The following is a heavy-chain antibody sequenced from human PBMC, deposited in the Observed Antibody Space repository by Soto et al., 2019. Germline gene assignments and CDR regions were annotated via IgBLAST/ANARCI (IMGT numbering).Heavy chain of an antibody. J-gene: IGHJ6*02. CDR1: GYSISSGNY. D-gene: IGHD2-2*01. CDR3: RSSTSCYDESCVDV. V-gene: IGHV4-38-2*01. CDR2: LYHIGST. Sequence: SETLSLTCAVSGYSISSGNYWAWIRQPPGRGLEWIGSLYHIGSTHYNTSLKSRVTISVDTSKNHFSLELSSVTAADTAIHYCRSSTSCYDESCVDVWGQGTMVTVSS.